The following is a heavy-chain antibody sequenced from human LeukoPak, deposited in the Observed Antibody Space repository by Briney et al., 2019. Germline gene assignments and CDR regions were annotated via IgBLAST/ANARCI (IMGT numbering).Heavy chain of an antibody. CDR1: GGSISSGGYS. CDR2: IYHSGST. CDR3: ARAGVVVPAAMPEVHNWFDP. D-gene: IGHD2-2*01. Sequence: TLSLTCAVSGGSISSGGYSWSWIRQPPGKGLEWIGYIYHSGSTYYNPSLKSRVTISVDRSKNQFSLKLSSVTAADTAVYYCARAGVVVPAAMPEVHNWFDPWGQGTLVTVSS. J-gene: IGHJ5*02. V-gene: IGHV4-30-2*01.